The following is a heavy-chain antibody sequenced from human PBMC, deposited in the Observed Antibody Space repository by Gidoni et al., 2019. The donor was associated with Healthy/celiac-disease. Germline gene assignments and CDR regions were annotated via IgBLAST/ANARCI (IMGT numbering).Heavy chain of an antibody. CDR2: INHSGST. V-gene: IGHV4-34*01. J-gene: IGHJ5*02. CDR1: GGSFSGYY. Sequence: QVQLQQWGAGLLKPSETLSLTCAVYGGSFSGYYWSWIRQPPGKGLEWIGEINHSGSTNYNPSLKSRVTISVDTSKNQFSLKLSSVTAADTAVYYCARVGLQWLARSNWFDPWGQGTLVTVSS. D-gene: IGHD6-19*01. CDR3: ARVGLQWLARSNWFDP.